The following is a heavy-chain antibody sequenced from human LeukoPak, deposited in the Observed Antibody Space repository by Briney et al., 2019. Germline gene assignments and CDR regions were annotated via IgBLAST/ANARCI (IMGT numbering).Heavy chain of an antibody. Sequence: PSETLSLTCTVSGGSISSYYWSWIRQPAGKGLEWIGRIYTSGSTNYNPSLKCRVTMSVDTSKNQFSLKLSSVTAADTAVYYCARQGVVSIAYLFDYWGQGTLVTVSS. D-gene: IGHD3-10*01. CDR3: ARQGVVSIAYLFDY. J-gene: IGHJ4*02. CDR2: IYTSGST. CDR1: GGSISSYY. V-gene: IGHV4-4*07.